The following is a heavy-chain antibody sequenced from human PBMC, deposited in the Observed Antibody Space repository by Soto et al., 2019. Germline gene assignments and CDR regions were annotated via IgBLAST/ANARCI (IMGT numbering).Heavy chain of an antibody. Sequence: GGSLRLSCAASGFTFGDYYMHWVRQAPGKGLEWVAVIWYDGSNKYYADSVKGRFTISRDNSKNTLYLQMNSLRAEDTAVYYCARDLDIVLIGYYGMDVWGQGTTVTVSS. CDR2: IWYDGSNK. D-gene: IGHD2-8*01. J-gene: IGHJ6*02. V-gene: IGHV3-33*08. CDR3: ARDLDIVLIGYYGMDV. CDR1: GFTFGDYY.